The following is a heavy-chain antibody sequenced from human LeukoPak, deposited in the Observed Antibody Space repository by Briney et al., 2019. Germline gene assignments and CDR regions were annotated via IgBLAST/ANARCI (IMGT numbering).Heavy chain of an antibody. Sequence: SETLSLTCTVSGGSISSYYWSWIRQPPGKGLEWIGYIYCSGSTNYNPSLKSRVTISVDTSKNQFSLKLSSVTAADTAVYYCARDRIVGDENLGYYYYGMDVWGQGTTVTVSS. V-gene: IGHV4-59*01. D-gene: IGHD1-26*01. CDR3: ARDRIVGDENLGYYYYGMDV. J-gene: IGHJ6*02. CDR2: IYCSGST. CDR1: GGSISSYY.